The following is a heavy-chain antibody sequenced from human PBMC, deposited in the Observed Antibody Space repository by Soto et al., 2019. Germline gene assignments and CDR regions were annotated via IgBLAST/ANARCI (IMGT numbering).Heavy chain of an antibody. D-gene: IGHD1-7*01. CDR2: ISSSSSTI. J-gene: IGHJ4*02. Sequence: EVQLVESGGGLVQPGGSLRLSCAASGFTFSSYSMNWVSQAPGKGLECVSYISSSSSTIYYADSVKGRFTISRDNAKNSLYLQMNSLRDEDKAVDYCARSEVGLELPLDYWCQGTLVTVSS. V-gene: IGHV3-48*02. CDR1: GFTFSSYS. CDR3: ARSEVGLELPLDY.